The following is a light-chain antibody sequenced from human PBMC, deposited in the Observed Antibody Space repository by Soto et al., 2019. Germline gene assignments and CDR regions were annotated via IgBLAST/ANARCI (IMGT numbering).Light chain of an antibody. V-gene: IGKV3-15*01. CDR1: QSDGRS. CDR3: QQYENWPQLT. Sequence: IVMTQSPATLSVSPGERATLSCRASQSDGRSLAWYQQRPGQAPRLLIYGASSRAPGIPDRFSGSGSGTEFTLTISSLQSEDSAVYYCQQYENWPQLTFGGGTKVDIK. J-gene: IGKJ4*01. CDR2: GAS.